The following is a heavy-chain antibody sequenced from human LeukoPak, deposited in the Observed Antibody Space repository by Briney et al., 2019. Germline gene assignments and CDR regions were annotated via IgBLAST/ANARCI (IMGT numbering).Heavy chain of an antibody. J-gene: IGHJ6*03. CDR1: GYSFTSYW. CDR3: ARHAHYYGSGSYYKRAYYYYMDV. V-gene: IGHV5-51*01. D-gene: IGHD3-10*01. Sequence: GESLKISCKGSGYSFTSYWIGWVRQMPGKGLEWMGIIYPGDSDTRYSPSFQGQVTISADKSISTAYLQWSSLKASDTAMYYCARHAHYYGSGSYYKRAYYYYMDVWGKGTAVTVSS. CDR2: IYPGDSDT.